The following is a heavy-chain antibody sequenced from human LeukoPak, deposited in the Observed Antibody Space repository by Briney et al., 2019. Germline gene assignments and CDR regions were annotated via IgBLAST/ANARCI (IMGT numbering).Heavy chain of an antibody. CDR3: AKDLTYCGGDCRDY. CDR1: GFTFSSYG. J-gene: IGHJ4*02. Sequence: GGSLRLSCAASGFTFSSYGMHWVRQAPGKGLEWVAVISYDGSNKYYADSVKGRFTISRDKSKKTLYLQMNSLRAEDTAVYDCAKDLTYCGGDCRDYWGQGTLVTVSS. CDR2: ISYDGSNK. D-gene: IGHD2-21*02. V-gene: IGHV3-30*18.